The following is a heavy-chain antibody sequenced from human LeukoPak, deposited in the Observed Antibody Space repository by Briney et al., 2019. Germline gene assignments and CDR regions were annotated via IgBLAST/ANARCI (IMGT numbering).Heavy chain of an antibody. CDR1: GASISIHY. V-gene: IGHV4-59*08. D-gene: IGHD2-2*01. CDR2: NFHGVST. CDR3: ARIYCTSSSCYDYYYYYMDV. J-gene: IGHJ6*03. Sequence: PSETLSLTCTVSGASISIHYWTWIRQSPGKGLEWIGYNFHGVSTNYNPSLKSRVTMSVDTSKKQLSLKVRSVTAADTAVYYCARIYCTSSSCYDYYYYYMDVWGKGTTVIVSS.